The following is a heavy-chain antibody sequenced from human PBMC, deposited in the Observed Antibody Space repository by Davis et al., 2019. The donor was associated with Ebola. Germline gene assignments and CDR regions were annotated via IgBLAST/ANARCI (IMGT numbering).Heavy chain of an antibody. CDR1: GFSFSNYW. J-gene: IGHJ2*01. Sequence: GESLKISCEAAGFSFSNYWMSWVRQAPGKGLDWVANIKKDESEKYYGDSVKGRFTVSRDNARNSLYLEMNSLRAEDTAVYYCAKVDYGDFGVGHWYLDLWGRGTLVTVSS. D-gene: IGHD4-17*01. CDR2: IKKDESEK. V-gene: IGHV3-7*03. CDR3: AKVDYGDFGVGHWYLDL.